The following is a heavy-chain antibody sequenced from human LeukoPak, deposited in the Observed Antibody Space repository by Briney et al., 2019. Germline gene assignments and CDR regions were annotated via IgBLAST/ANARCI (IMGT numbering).Heavy chain of an antibody. V-gene: IGHV4-4*07. CDR2: MYTSGIT. CDR1: GDSFSSYF. CDR3: AREITGTRGVDY. Sequence: SETLSLTCTVSGDSFSSYFWSWIRQPAGKGLEWIGRMYTSGITNSNPSLKSRVTMSVDTSKNQFSLNLTSVTAADTAVYYCAREITGTRGVDYWGQGILATVSS. J-gene: IGHJ4*02. D-gene: IGHD1-7*01.